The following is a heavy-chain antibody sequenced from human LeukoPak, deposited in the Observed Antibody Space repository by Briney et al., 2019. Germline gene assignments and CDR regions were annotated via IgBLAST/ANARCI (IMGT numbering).Heavy chain of an antibody. D-gene: IGHD4-23*01. V-gene: IGHV3-11*01. CDR3: AKDGKGGYWDY. CDR1: GFSFSDFS. Sequence: GGSLRLSCAASGFSFSDFSMSWIRQTPGRGLEWISYISNSGDSAFYAESVKGRFTISRDNARNFVYLQMDSLRADDTAVYYCAKDGKGGYWDYWGQGTLVTVSS. CDR2: ISNSGDSA. J-gene: IGHJ4*02.